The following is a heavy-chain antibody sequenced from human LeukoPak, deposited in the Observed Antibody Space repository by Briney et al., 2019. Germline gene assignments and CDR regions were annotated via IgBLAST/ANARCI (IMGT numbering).Heavy chain of an antibody. J-gene: IGHJ5*02. CDR3: AREMTTVTYNWFDP. CDR2: INTNTGNP. V-gene: IGHV7-4-1*02. Sequence: ASVKVSCKASGYTFTSYAMHWVRQAPGQGLEWMGWINTNTGNPTYAQGFTGRFVFSLDTSVSTAYLQISSLQAEDTAVYYCAREMTTVTYNWFDPWGQGTLVTVSS. CDR1: GYTFTSYA. D-gene: IGHD4-17*01.